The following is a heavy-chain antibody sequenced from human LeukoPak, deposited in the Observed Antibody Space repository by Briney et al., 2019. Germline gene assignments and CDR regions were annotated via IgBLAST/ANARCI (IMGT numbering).Heavy chain of an antibody. V-gene: IGHV3-30*02. J-gene: IGHJ4*02. CDR3: AKDQAVAGDY. D-gene: IGHD6-19*01. Sequence: GGSLRLSCAASGYTFSSYGMHWVRQAPGKGLEWVAFIRFDGTIKDYADSVKGRFTISRDNSKNTLYLQMNSLRAEDTAVYYCAKDQAVAGDYWGQGTLVTVSS. CDR1: GYTFSSYG. CDR2: IRFDGTIK.